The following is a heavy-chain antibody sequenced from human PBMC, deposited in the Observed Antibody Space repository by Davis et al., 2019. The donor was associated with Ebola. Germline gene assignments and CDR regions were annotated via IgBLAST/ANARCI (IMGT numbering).Heavy chain of an antibody. V-gene: IGHV1-69*13. CDR2: IIPIFGTA. CDR1: GGTFSSYA. J-gene: IGHJ4*02. D-gene: IGHD6-6*01. Sequence: SVKVSCKASGGTFSSYAISWVRQAPGQGLEWMGGIIPIFGTANYAQKFQGRVTITADESTSTAYMELSSLRSEDTAVYYCAISWEQLAYFDYWGQGTLVTVSS. CDR3: AISWEQLAYFDY.